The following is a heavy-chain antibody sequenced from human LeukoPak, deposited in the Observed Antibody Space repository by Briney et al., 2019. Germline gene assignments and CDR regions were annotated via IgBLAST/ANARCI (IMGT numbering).Heavy chain of an antibody. Sequence: GGSLRLSCAASGFIFSDYGMHWVRQAPGTGLEWVAFIRFDGSNKYYADSVKGRFTISRDNSKNTLYLQMNSLRAEDTAVYYCAKDKMIVATTDFDYWGQGTLVTVSS. V-gene: IGHV3-30*02. CDR1: GFIFSDYG. CDR3: AKDKMIVATTDFDY. D-gene: IGHD5-12*01. J-gene: IGHJ4*02. CDR2: IRFDGSNK.